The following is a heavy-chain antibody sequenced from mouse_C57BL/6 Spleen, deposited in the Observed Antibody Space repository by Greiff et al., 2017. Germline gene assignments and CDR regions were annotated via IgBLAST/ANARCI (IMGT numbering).Heavy chain of an antibody. CDR1: GFSFNTYA. D-gene: IGHD2-4*01. CDR2: IRSKSNNYAT. V-gene: IGHV10-1*01. Sequence: EVKLMESGGGLVQPKGSLKLSCAASGFSFNTYAMNWVRQAPGKGLEWVARIRSKSNNYATYYADSVKDRFTISRDDPESMLYLQMNNLKTEDTAMYYCVRPSDYDGDYFDYWGQGTTLTVSS. CDR3: VRPSDYDGDYFDY. J-gene: IGHJ2*01.